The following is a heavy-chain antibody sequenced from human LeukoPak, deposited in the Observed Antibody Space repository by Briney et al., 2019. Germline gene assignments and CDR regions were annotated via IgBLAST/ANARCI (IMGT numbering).Heavy chain of an antibody. CDR1: GYSFTSYW. J-gene: IGHJ3*02. D-gene: IGHD4-17*01. Sequence: GESLKISRKGSGYSFTSYWIGWVRQMPGKGLELMGIIYPGDSDTRYSPSFQGQVTISADKSISNAYLQWSSLKASDTAMYYCARHRHYGQTDAFDIWGQGTMVTVSS. CDR2: IYPGDSDT. CDR3: ARHRHYGQTDAFDI. V-gene: IGHV5-51*01.